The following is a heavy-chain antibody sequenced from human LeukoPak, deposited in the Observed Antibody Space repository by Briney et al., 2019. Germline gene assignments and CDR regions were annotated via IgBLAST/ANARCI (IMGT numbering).Heavy chain of an antibody. V-gene: IGHV1-69*05. D-gene: IGHD1-26*01. CDR3: ARGAVPGVVGARSFDY. Sequence: ASVKVSCKASGGTFSSYAISWVRQAPGQGLEWMGGIIPIFGTANYAQKFQGRVTITTGESTSTAYMELSSLRSEDTAVYYCARGAVPGVVGARSFDYWGQGTLVTVSS. J-gene: IGHJ4*02. CDR2: IIPIFGTA. CDR1: GGTFSSYA.